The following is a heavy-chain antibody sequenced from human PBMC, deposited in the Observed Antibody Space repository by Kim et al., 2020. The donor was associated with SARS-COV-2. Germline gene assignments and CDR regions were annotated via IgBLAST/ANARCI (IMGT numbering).Heavy chain of an antibody. CDR2: IKQDGSEK. CDR1: GFTFSSYW. CDR3: ARDPALTGTTPPDAFDI. D-gene: IGHD1-20*01. J-gene: IGHJ3*02. V-gene: IGHV3-7*01. Sequence: GGSLRLSCAASGFTFSSYWMSWVRQAPGKGLEWVANIKQDGSEKYYVDSVKGRFTISRDNAKNSLYLQMNSLRAEDTAVYYCARDPALTGTTPPDAFDIWGQGTMVTVSS.